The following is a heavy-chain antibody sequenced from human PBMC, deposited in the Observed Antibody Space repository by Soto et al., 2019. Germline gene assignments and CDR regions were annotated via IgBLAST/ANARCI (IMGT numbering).Heavy chain of an antibody. J-gene: IGHJ5*02. Sequence: SETLSLTCAFYGGSFSGYYWSWIRQPPGKGLEWIGEINHSGSTNYNPSLKSRVTISVDTSKNQFSLKLSSVTAADTAVYYCERGKRWGGGLKIDPWGQGTLVTVSS. CDR3: ERGKRWGGGLKIDP. CDR1: GGSFSGYY. V-gene: IGHV4-34*01. D-gene: IGHD3-16*01. CDR2: INHSGST.